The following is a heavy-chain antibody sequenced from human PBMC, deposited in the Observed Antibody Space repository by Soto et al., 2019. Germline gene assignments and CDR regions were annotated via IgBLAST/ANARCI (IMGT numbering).Heavy chain of an antibody. CDR2: ISSSRSYT. D-gene: IGHD3-9*01. CDR1: GFTFSDYY. CDR3: ARDADILTGSDAFDI. V-gene: IGHV3-11*05. J-gene: IGHJ3*02. Sequence: PGGSLRLSCAASGFTFSDYYMSWIRRAPGRGLEWVSYISSSRSYTNYADSVKGRFTISRDNAKNSLYLQMNSLRAEDTAVYYCARDADILTGSDAFDIWGQGTMVTVS.